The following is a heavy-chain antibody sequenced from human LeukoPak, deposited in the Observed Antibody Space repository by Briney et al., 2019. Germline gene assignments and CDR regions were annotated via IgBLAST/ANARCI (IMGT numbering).Heavy chain of an antibody. V-gene: IGHV1-46*01. CDR3: ASLKYSSSWYRGAPHDAFDI. CDR1: GYTFTSYY. D-gene: IGHD6-13*01. Sequence: ASVKVSCKASGYTFTSYYMHWVRQAPGQGLEWMGIINPSGGSTSYAQKFQGRVTMTRDTSTSTVYMELSSLRSEDTAVYYCASLKYSSSWYRGAPHDAFDIWGQGTMVTVSS. CDR2: INPSGGST. J-gene: IGHJ3*02.